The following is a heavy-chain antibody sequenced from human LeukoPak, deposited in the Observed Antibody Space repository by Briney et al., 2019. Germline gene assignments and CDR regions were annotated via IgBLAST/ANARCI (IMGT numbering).Heavy chain of an antibody. V-gene: IGHV4-59*08. CDR1: GGSISGDY. CDR2: IYYSGST. D-gene: IGHD6-13*01. Sequence: SETLSLTCTVSGGSISGDYWSWIRQPPGKGLEWIGYIYYSGSTNYNPSLKSRVTISVDTSENQFSLKLSSVTAADTAVYYCARRIAAADSYFDYWGPGTLVTVSS. J-gene: IGHJ4*02. CDR3: ARRIAAADSYFDY.